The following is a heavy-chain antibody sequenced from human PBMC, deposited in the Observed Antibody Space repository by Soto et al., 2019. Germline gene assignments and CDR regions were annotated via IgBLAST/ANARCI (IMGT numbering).Heavy chain of an antibody. D-gene: IGHD4-17*01. CDR2: IYYSGST. J-gene: IGHJ5*02. CDR3: ARSRTTVTTIWFDP. V-gene: IGHV4-39*01. Sequence: SETLSLTCTVSGGSISSSSYYWGWIRQPPGKGLEWIGSIYYSGSTYYNPSLKSRVTISVDTSKNQFSLKLSSVTAADTAVYYSARSRTTVTTIWFDPWGQGTLVAVSS. CDR1: GGSISSSSYY.